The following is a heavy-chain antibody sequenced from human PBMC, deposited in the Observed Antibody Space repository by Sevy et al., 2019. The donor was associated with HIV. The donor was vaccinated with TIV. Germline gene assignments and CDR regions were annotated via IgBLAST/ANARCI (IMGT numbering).Heavy chain of an antibody. CDR1: GFPVSSNY. Sequence: GGSLRLSCAASGFPVSSNYMSWVRQAPGKGLEWVSAMYSDGSTYHADSVKGRFTISRDNSKNTLYLQMNSLRVEDTAVYYCARGKSGYGYGLDYWGQGPLVTVSS. J-gene: IGHJ4*02. V-gene: IGHV3-66*01. CDR3: ARGKSGYGYGLDY. D-gene: IGHD5-18*01. CDR2: MYSDGST.